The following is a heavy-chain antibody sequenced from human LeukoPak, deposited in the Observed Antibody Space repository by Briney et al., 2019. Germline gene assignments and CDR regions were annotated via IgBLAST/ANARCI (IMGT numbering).Heavy chain of an antibody. J-gene: IGHJ6*02. CDR1: GGTFSSYA. CDR3: ALAPYCSSTSCYRYYYYGMDV. Sequence: SVTVSCKASGGTFSSYAISWVRQAPGQGLEWMGGIIPIFGTANYAQKFQGRVTITADEPTSTAYMELSSLRSEDTAVYYCALAPYCSSTSCYRYYYYGMDVWGQGTTVTVSS. CDR2: IIPIFGTA. D-gene: IGHD2-2*02. V-gene: IGHV1-69*13.